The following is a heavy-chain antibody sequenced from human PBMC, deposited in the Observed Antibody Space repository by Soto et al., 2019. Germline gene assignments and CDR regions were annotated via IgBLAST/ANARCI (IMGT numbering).Heavy chain of an antibody. V-gene: IGHV3-33*01. J-gene: IGHJ5*02. CDR1: GFSLRTYG. CDR3: ARDVVKAVAGSVNWFDP. CDR2: IWYDRTKK. D-gene: IGHD6-19*01. Sequence: QVQLVESGGGVVQSGRSLTLSCAASGFSLRTYGMHWLRRAPGKGLEWVAFIWYDRTKKFYANSVKGRCTISKDNSNNILYLQMSGLRVEATAVYYCARDVVKAVAGSVNWFDPWGQGTLVTVSS.